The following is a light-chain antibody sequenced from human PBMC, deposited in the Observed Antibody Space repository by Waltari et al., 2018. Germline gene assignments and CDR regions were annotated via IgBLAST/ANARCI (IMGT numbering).Light chain of an antibody. CDR3: QQGVT. CDR1: QSVGTS. V-gene: IGKV3-11*01. J-gene: IGKJ4*01. Sequence: EIVLTQSPATLSLSPGERATLSCSASQSVGTSLACYQHIPGQAPRLLIYDASNRASDISPRFSGSGSGTDFSLTISGLDPEDYAVYYCQQGVTFGGGTRVEIK. CDR2: DAS.